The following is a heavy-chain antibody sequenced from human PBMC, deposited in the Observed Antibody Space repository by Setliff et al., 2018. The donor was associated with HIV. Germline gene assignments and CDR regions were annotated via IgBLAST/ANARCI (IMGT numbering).Heavy chain of an antibody. J-gene: IGHJ4*02. CDR1: RFTFNDYW. D-gene: IGHD5-18*01. CDR3: AKDNTWIPNGFDY. Sequence: PGGSLRLSCAASRFTFNDYWMLWVRQAPGKGLEWVANIDQNGSEKNYVDSVKGRFTISRDNSKNTLYLQMNSLRAEDTAVYYCAKDNTWIPNGFDYWGQGTLVTVSS. V-gene: IGHV3-7*03. CDR2: IDQNGSEK.